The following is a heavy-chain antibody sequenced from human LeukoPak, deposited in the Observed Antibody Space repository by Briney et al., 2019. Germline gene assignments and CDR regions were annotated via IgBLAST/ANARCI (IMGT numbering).Heavy chain of an antibody. J-gene: IGHJ4*02. Sequence: PSETLSLTCTVSGGSISSYYWSWVRQPAGKGLEWIGRIYTSGSTNYNPSLKSRVTMSVDTSKNQFSLKLTSVTAADTAVYYCARESGAEKGYSSGWLYWYHFDYWGQGTLVTVSS. V-gene: IGHV4-4*07. CDR1: GGSISSYY. CDR2: IYTSGST. CDR3: ARESGAEKGYSSGWLYWYHFDY. D-gene: IGHD6-19*01.